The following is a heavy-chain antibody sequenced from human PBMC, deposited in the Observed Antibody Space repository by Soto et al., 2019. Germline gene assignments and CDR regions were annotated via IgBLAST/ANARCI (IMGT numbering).Heavy chain of an antibody. D-gene: IGHD3-10*01. CDR3: AKEGGVGVYSFDY. J-gene: IGHJ4*02. V-gene: IGHV1-18*01. CDR2: LSTYNGNT. CDR1: GYTFTSYG. Sequence: QVQLVQSGAEVKKPGASVKVSCKASGYTFTSYGISWVRQAPGQGLEWMGWLSTYNGNTNYAQKLQGRVTMTTDTSPSTVYMELRSLRSDDTAVYYCAKEGGVGVYSFDYWGQGTLVTVSS.